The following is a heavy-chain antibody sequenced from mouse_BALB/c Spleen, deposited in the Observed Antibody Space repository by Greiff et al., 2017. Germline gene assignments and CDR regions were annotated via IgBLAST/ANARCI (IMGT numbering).Heavy chain of an antibody. CDR3: TGAMGGNYVQFAY. J-gene: IGHJ3*01. CDR1: GYTFTSYW. Sequence: QVQLQQPGAELVRPGASVKLSCKASGYTFTSYWINWVKQRPGQGLEWIGNIYPSDSYTNYNQKFKDKATLTVDKSSSTAYMQLSSPTSEDSAVYYCTGAMGGNYVQFAYWGQGTLVTVSA. CDR2: IYPSDSYT. V-gene: IGHV1-69*02. D-gene: IGHD2-1*01.